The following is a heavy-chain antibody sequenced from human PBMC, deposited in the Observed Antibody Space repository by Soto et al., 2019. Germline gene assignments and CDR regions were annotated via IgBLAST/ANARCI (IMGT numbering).Heavy chain of an antibody. CDR2: IFYSGST. J-gene: IGHJ5*02. V-gene: IGHV4-61*01. D-gene: IGHD5-18*01. CDR3: AKDSGYNYGYFRWFDP. Sequence: PSETLSLSCTVSGGSVSSGNYYGSWIRQPPGKGLEWIGFIFYSGSTNYNPALKSRVTISVDTSKSQFSLELSSVTAADTAVYYCAKDSGYNYGYFRWFDPWGQGTLVTVSS. CDR1: GGSVSSGNYY.